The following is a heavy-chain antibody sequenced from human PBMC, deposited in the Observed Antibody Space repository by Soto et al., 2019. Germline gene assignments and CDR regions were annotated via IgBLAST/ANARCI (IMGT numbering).Heavy chain of an antibody. CDR2: ISGSGGTT. CDR3: VKHNGGVLSPFHQ. V-gene: IGHV3-23*01. CDR1: GCTFSSYA. Sequence: EVQLLESGGNLVQPGGSLRLSCSASGCTFSSYALNWVRQAPGKGLEWISAISGSGGTTYFADSLKGRFTISRDNSMDPLYLQMNSLTAEDTAVYYCVKHNGGVLSPFHQWGQGTLVTVSS. J-gene: IGHJ4*02. D-gene: IGHD3-10*01.